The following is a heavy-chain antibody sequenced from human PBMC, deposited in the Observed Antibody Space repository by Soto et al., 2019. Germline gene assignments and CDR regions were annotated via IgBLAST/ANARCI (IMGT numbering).Heavy chain of an antibody. CDR2: ISYDGSNK. D-gene: IGHD5-12*01. Sequence: GGSLRLSCAASGFTFSGYAMTWVRQAPGKGLEWVAVISYDGSNKYYADSVKGRFTISRDNSKNTLYLQMNSLRAEDTAVYYCAKDGMATSIDYWGQGTMVTVSS. CDR3: AKDGMATSIDY. CDR1: GFTFSGYA. J-gene: IGHJ4*02. V-gene: IGHV3-30*18.